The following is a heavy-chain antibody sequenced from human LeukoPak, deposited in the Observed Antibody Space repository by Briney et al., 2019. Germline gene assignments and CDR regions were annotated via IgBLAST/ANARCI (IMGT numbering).Heavy chain of an antibody. J-gene: IGHJ4*02. CDR2: IFSSGNT. CDR3: ARERGITGTTNYFDY. CDR1: GGSIRGFY. V-gene: IGHV4-4*07. D-gene: IGHD1-20*01. Sequence: SETLSLTCIVSGGSIRGFYWNWLRQPAGGGLEWIGRIFSSGNTNYNPSLQSRVIMSIDTSKNQFSLNLTSVIAADTAVYYCARERGITGTTNYFDYWGQGTLLTVSS.